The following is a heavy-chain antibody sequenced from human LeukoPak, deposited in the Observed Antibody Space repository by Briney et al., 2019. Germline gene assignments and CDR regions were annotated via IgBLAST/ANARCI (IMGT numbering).Heavy chain of an antibody. J-gene: IGHJ4*02. D-gene: IGHD3-22*01. CDR2: MWYDGSNK. V-gene: IGHV3-33*01. Sequence: GGSLRLSCAASGFTFSSYGMHWVRQAPGKGLEWVAVMWYDGSNKYYADSVKGRFTISRDNSKNTLYLQMNSLRAEDTAVYYCARDGGDDYYDSSGYWGLDYWGQGTLVTVSS. CDR3: ARDGGDDYYDSSGYWGLDY. CDR1: GFTFSSYG.